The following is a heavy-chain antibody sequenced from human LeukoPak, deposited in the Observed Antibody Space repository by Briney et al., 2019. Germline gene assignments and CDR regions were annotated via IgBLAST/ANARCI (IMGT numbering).Heavy chain of an antibody. V-gene: IGHV3-23*01. D-gene: IGHD6-13*01. CDR1: GFTFSSYA. J-gene: IGHJ4*02. Sequence: GGSLRLSCAASGFTFSSYAMSWVRQAPGKGLEWVSAISGSAGSTYYADSVRGRFTISRDNSKNTLYLQMSSLRAEDTAVYYCAKARGAAAVYFDYWGQGTLVTVSS. CDR3: AKARGAAAVYFDY. CDR2: ISGSAGST.